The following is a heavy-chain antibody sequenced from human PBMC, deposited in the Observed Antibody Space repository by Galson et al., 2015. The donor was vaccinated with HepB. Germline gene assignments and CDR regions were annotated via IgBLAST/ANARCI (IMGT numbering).Heavy chain of an antibody. CDR3: ARDSSGWSSLVPNYYYYGMDV. CDR1: GFTFSSYA. CDR2: ISYDGSNK. D-gene: IGHD6-19*01. V-gene: IGHV3-30*04. Sequence: SLRLSCAASGFTFSSYAMHWVRQAPGKGLEWVAVISYDGSNKYYADSVKGRFTISRDNSKNTLYLQMNSLRAEDTAVYYCARDSSGWSSLVPNYYYYGMDVWGQGTTVTVSS. J-gene: IGHJ6*02.